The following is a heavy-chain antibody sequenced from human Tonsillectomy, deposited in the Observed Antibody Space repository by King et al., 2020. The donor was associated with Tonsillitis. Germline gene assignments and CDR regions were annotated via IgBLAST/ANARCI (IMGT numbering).Heavy chain of an antibody. V-gene: IGHV3-20*04. Sequence: QLVQSGGRVVRPGRSLRLSCPASGFNFDDFDMNWVRQAPGKGLEWVAGLNWNGESTAYADSVKGRFTISRDNANNSMYLQMNSLRAEDTALYYCAGGVTYFDHWGQGTLVTVSS. CDR2: LNWNGEST. J-gene: IGHJ4*02. CDR3: AGGVTYFDH. CDR1: GFNFDDFD. D-gene: IGHD2-21*02.